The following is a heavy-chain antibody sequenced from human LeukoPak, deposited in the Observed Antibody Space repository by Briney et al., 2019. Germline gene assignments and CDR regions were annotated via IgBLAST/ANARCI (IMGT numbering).Heavy chain of an antibody. J-gene: IGHJ2*01. Sequence: WVRQPPGKGLEWIGSIYYSGSTYYNPSLKSRVTISVDTSKNQFSLKLSSVTAADTAVYYCARPYCSSTSCYSPWYFDLWGRGTLVTVSS. V-gene: IGHV4-39*01. CDR3: ARPYCSSTSCYSPWYFDL. D-gene: IGHD2-2*01. CDR2: IYYSGST.